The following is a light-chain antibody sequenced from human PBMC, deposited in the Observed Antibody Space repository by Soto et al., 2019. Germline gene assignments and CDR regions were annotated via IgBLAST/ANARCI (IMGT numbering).Light chain of an antibody. Sequence: QSALTQPASVFGSPGQSITISCTGTSSDVGAYNYVSWYQQHPGKAPKLMIYDVTNRPSGVSNRFSGSKSGYTASLTISGLQAEDEADYYCSSYTTSSTYVFGTGTKLTVL. J-gene: IGLJ1*01. CDR3: SSYTTSSTYV. V-gene: IGLV2-14*03. CDR1: SSDVGAYNY. CDR2: DVT.